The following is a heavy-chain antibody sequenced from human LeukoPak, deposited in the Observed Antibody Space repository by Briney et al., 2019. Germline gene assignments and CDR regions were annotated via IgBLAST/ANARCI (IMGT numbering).Heavy chain of an antibody. CDR3: AKFMITFGGVIPPDY. D-gene: IGHD3-16*02. CDR2: ISAYNGNK. V-gene: IGHV1-18*01. CDR1: GYTFTSYA. J-gene: IGHJ4*02. Sequence: EASVKVSCKASGYTFTSYAISWVRQAPGQGLEWTGWISAYNGNKNYAQKLQGRVTMTTDTSTSTAYMELRSLRSDDAAVYYCAKFMITFGGVIPPDYWGQGTLVTVSS.